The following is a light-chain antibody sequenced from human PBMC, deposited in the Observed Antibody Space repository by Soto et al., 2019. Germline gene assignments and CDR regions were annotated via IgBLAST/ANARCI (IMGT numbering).Light chain of an antibody. J-gene: IGKJ1*01. CDR1: QSISTW. CDR2: KAS. CDR3: QSYNTYSRT. V-gene: IGKV1-5*03. Sequence: DIQMTQSPSTLSASVGDRVTITCRASQSISTWLAWYQQKPGKAPTLLMYKASTLESGVPSRFSGSGSGTEFTLTISSLQPDDFATYYCQSYNTYSRTFGQGTKVDI.